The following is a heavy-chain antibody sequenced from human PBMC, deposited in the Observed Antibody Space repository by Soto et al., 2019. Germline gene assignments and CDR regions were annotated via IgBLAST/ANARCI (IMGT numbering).Heavy chain of an antibody. D-gene: IGHD3-16*01. CDR3: ARGPEDYVWGSYFYYYGMDV. CDR2: INPNSGGT. J-gene: IGHJ6*02. Sequence: GASVKVSCKASGYTFSGYHMHCVRQATGQVPEWMGWINPNSGGTNYAQKFQGRVTMSRDTSISTAYMDLIRLTSDDTAVYYCARGPEDYVWGSYFYYYGMDVWGQGTTVTVSS. CDR1: GYTFSGYH. V-gene: IGHV1-2*02.